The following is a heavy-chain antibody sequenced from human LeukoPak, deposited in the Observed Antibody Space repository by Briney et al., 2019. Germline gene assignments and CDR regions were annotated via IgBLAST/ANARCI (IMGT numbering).Heavy chain of an antibody. CDR3: ARTVAGTPEY. J-gene: IGHJ4*02. D-gene: IGHD6-19*01. CDR2: IIATLDMS. V-gene: IGHV1-69*04. Sequence: SVKVSCKASGDTFSNFAISWVRQAPGQGLEWVGRIIATLDMSNYAQKFQGRVTVTADKSTNTAYMELSSLRSDDTAVYYCARTVAGTPEYWGQGTLVTVSS. CDR1: GDTFSNFA.